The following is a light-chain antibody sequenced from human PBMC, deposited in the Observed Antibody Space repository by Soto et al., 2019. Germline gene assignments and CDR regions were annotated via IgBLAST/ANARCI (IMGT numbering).Light chain of an antibody. CDR2: GAS. CDR1: QSVSSN. J-gene: IGKJ2*01. Sequence: EIVMTQAPATLSVSPGERATLACRASQSVSSNLAWYQQKPGQAPRLLIYGASTRATGIPARFSGSGSGTEFTLTISSLQSEDFAIYYCQQHDNWPHTFGQVTRVEIK. V-gene: IGKV3-15*01. CDR3: QQHDNWPHT.